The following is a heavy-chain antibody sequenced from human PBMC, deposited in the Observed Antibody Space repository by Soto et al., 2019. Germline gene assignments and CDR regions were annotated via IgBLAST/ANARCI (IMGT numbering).Heavy chain of an antibody. Sequence: GGSLRLSCAASGFTVSSNYMSWVRQAPGKGLEWVSVIYSGGSTYYADSVKGRFTISRDNSENTLYLQMNSLRAEDTAVYYCARTCSGGTCSFDYWGHGTLVTVSS. D-gene: IGHD2-15*01. V-gene: IGHV3-66*01. CDR2: IYSGGST. J-gene: IGHJ4*01. CDR3: ARTCSGGTCSFDY. CDR1: GFTVSSNY.